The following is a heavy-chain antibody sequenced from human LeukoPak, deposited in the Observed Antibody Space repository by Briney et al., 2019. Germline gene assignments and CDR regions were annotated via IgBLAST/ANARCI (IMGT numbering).Heavy chain of an antibody. Sequence: PSETLSLTCTVSGGSIISNYWNWIRQPAGKGLEWIGRIYTNGSTNYNPSLKSRVTISVDKSKNHFSLNLSSVTAADTAVYYCARSPYGSGSSNWFDPWGQGTLVTVSS. CDR1: GGSIISNY. D-gene: IGHD3-10*01. CDR2: IYTNGST. V-gene: IGHV4-4*07. J-gene: IGHJ5*02. CDR3: ARSPYGSGSSNWFDP.